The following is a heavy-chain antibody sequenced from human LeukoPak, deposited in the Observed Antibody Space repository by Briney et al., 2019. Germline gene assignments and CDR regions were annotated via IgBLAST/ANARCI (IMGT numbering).Heavy chain of an antibody. J-gene: IGHJ3*02. Sequence: SETLYLTCTVSGGSISSSSYYWGWIRQPPGKGLEWIGSIYYSGSTYYNPSLKSRVTISVDTSKNQFSLKLSSVAAADTAVYYCAFTQFGDAFDIWGQGTMVTVSS. CDR2: IYYSGST. CDR1: GGSISSSSYY. D-gene: IGHD3-16*01. V-gene: IGHV4-39*01. CDR3: AFTQFGDAFDI.